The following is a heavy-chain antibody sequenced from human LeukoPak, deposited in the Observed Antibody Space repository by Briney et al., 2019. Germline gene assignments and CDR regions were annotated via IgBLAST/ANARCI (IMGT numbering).Heavy chain of an antibody. D-gene: IGHD3-22*01. CDR1: GFSFRSYG. Sequence: AGSLSLSCAASGFSFRSYGLHWVRQTPGKGLEWVAVIGSDGSNKYYADSVKGRFTISRDNSKNTLYLQMNSLRTEDTAMYFCAKEIYYDSSAFFDYWGQGTLVTVSS. V-gene: IGHV3-30*18. CDR2: IGSDGSNK. J-gene: IGHJ4*02. CDR3: AKEIYYDSSAFFDY.